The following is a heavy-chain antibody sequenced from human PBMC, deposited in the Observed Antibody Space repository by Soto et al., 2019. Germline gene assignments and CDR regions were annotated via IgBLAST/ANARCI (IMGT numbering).Heavy chain of an antibody. Sequence: QVQLQQWGAGLLKPSETLSLTCAVYGGSFSGYYWSWIRQPPGKGLEWIGEINHSGSTNYNPSLKSRVTISVDTSKNQFSLKLSSVTAADTAVNYCARGQIRFLEWLLSSYFDYWGQGTLVTVSS. J-gene: IGHJ4*02. CDR3: ARGQIRFLEWLLSSYFDY. CDR2: INHSGST. D-gene: IGHD3-3*01. CDR1: GGSFSGYY. V-gene: IGHV4-34*01.